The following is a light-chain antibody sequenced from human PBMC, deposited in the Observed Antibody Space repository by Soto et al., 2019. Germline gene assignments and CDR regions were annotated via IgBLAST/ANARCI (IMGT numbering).Light chain of an antibody. CDR2: DAS. V-gene: IGKV1-39*01. CDR3: QQYDNLLT. J-gene: IGKJ4*01. Sequence: DIQMTQSPSSLSASLGDRVTVSCRASQNIGTYLNWYQQKSGKAPEVLISDASSLQSGVPSRFSGSGSGTDFTLTINSLQPEDIATYYCQQYDNLLTFGGGTKVDIK. CDR1: QNIGTY.